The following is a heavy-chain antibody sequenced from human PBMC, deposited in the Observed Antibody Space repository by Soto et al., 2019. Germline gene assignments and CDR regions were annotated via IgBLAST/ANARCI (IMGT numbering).Heavy chain of an antibody. D-gene: IGHD2-15*01. Sequence: EVQLVESGGGLVKPGGSLRLSCAASGFTFSSYSMNWVRQAPGKGLEWVSSISSSSSYIYYADSVKGRFTISRDNAKNSPYLQMNSLRAEDTAVYYCARDGYCCGGSCLRYYGMDVWGQGTTVTVSS. J-gene: IGHJ6*02. CDR3: ARDGYCCGGSCLRYYGMDV. V-gene: IGHV3-21*01. CDR1: GFTFSSYS. CDR2: ISSSSSYI.